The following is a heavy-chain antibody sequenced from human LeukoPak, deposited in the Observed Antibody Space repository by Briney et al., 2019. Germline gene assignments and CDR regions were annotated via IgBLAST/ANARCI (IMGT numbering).Heavy chain of an antibody. V-gene: IGHV5-51*01. D-gene: IGHD4-17*01. Sequence: HGESLKISCKGSGYSFTSYWIGWVRQMPGKGLEWMGIIYPGDSDTRYSPSFQGQVTISADKSISTAYLQWSSLKASDTAMYYCARRPLFRDYGDYGGGFDYWGQGTLVTVSS. CDR3: ARRPLFRDYGDYGGGFDY. J-gene: IGHJ4*02. CDR1: GYSFTSYW. CDR2: IYPGDSDT.